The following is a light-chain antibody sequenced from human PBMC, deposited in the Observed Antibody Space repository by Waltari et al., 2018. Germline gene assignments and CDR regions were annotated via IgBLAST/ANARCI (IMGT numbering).Light chain of an antibody. Sequence: DIQVTQSSSTLSASVGNRVSITCRASQSISSGLAWYQQKPGKAPKLLIYKASSLESGVSSRFSGSGSGTELTLTISSLQPDDFAAYYCQLYNSYSPFGQGTRLE. V-gene: IGKV1-5*03. CDR2: KAS. CDR1: QSISSG. J-gene: IGKJ5*01. CDR3: QLYNSYSP.